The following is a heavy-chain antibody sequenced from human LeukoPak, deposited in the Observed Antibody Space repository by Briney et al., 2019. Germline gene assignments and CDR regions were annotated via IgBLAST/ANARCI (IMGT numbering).Heavy chain of an antibody. CDR1: GGSISSHY. CDR3: ARDYSDGSGYYPLFDN. CDR2: FYTSGCT. V-gene: IGHV4-4*07. J-gene: IGHJ4*02. D-gene: IGHD3-22*01. Sequence: SETLSLTCTVSGGSISSHYWSWIRQPAGKGLEWIGRFYTSGCTNYNPSLKSRVSMSVDTSKNHFSLKLNSVTAADTAVYYCARDYSDGSGYYPLFDNWGQGTLVTVSS.